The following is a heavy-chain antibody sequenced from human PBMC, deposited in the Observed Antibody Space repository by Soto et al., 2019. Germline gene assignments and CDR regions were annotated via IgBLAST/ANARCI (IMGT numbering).Heavy chain of an antibody. V-gene: IGHV3-23*01. D-gene: IGHD1-26*01. CDR1: GFTFSSYA. J-gene: IGHJ4*02. CDR2: ISGSGGST. CDR3: ASLGSGSYYAY. Sequence: EVQLLESGGGLVQPGGSLRLSCAASGFTFSSYAMRWVRQAPVKGLEWVSAISGSGGSTYYADSVKGRFTISRDNSKNTLYLQMNSLRAEDTAVYYCASLGSGSYYAYWGQGTLVTVSS.